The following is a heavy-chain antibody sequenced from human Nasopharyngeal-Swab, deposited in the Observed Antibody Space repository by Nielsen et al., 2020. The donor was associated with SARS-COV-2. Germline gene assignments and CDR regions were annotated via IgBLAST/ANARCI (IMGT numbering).Heavy chain of an antibody. V-gene: IGHV1-24*01. CDR2: FDPEDGET. J-gene: IGHJ5*02. D-gene: IGHD4-17*01. CDR1: GYTLTELS. CDR3: ATGRVTTFFSWFDP. Sequence: ASVKVSCKVSGYTLTELSMHWVRQAPGKGLEWMGGFDPEDGETTYAQKFQGRVTMTEDTSTDTAYMELSSLRSEDTAVYYCATGRVTTFFSWFDPWGQGTLVTVSS.